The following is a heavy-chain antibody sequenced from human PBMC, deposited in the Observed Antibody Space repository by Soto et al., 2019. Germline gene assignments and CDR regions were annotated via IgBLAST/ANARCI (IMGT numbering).Heavy chain of an antibody. D-gene: IGHD3-22*01. CDR1: GFTFSSYS. Sequence: GGSLRLSCAASGFTFSSYSMNWVRQAPGKGLEWVSYISSSSSTIYYADSVKGRFTISRDNAKNSLYLQMSSLRDEDTAVYYCARDAAAKYYYDSSGYINPWGQGTLVTVSS. CDR3: ARDAAAKYYYDSSGYINP. V-gene: IGHV3-48*02. CDR2: ISSSSSTI. J-gene: IGHJ5*02.